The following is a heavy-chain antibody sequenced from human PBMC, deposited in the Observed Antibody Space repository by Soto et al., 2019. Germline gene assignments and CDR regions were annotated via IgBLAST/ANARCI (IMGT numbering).Heavy chain of an antibody. CDR3: VGDGYNSYYYYGMDV. D-gene: IGHD3-16*01. Sequence: PSETLSLTCTVSGGSISSSSYYWGWIRQPPGKGLEWIGSIYYSGSTYYNPSLKSRVTISVDTSKNQFSLKLSSVTAADTAVYYCVGDGYNSYYYYGMDVWGQGTTVTVSS. J-gene: IGHJ6*02. CDR2: IYYSGST. V-gene: IGHV4-39*01. CDR1: GGSISSSSYY.